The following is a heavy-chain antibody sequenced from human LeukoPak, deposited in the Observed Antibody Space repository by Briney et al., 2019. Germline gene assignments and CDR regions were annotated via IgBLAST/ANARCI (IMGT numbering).Heavy chain of an antibody. Sequence: GESLKISCEASGYTFTTYWIGWVCQLLGKGVDWVGYIYPGDSNLGYNPSFQGQVTVSVDKSITTAYLQWSSLKASDTGTYLCAAINHPSGLLYWGQGTPVTVSS. CDR2: IYPGDSNL. CDR3: AAINHPSGLLY. D-gene: IGHD3-10*01. J-gene: IGHJ4*02. V-gene: IGHV5-51*01. CDR1: GYTFTTYW.